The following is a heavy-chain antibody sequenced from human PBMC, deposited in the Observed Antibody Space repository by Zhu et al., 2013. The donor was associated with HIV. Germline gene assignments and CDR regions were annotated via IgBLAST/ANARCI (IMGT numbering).Heavy chain of an antibody. Sequence: QVQLVQSGAEVKKPGASVRISCKASGYMFTTYYMHWVRQAPGQGLEWMGWINPNSGGTNYAQKFQGGSPMTRDTSISTAYMELRSLTSDDTGVYFXARGRGGYDLRRGYSVSGSPQVYYYMDVWGKGTTIIVSS. D-gene: IGHD3-22*01. J-gene: IGHJ6*03. V-gene: IGHV1-2*02. CDR1: GYMFTTYY. CDR2: INPNSGGT. CDR3: ARGRGGYDLRRGYSVSGSPQVYYYMDV.